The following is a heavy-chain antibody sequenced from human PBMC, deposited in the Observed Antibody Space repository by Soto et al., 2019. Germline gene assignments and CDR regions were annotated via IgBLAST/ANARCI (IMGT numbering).Heavy chain of an antibody. Sequence: QIALKESGPTLGKPPQTLTLTCSFSGFSLTTAGVGVGWVRKPPGAALEGLALIFWDDDERYSPSLKTRLTSTKDPTKNQVVLTMTKMAPVDTATYYCAHSRNLITEDAQLEDFDYWGQGTLVTDSS. V-gene: IGHV2-5*02. CDR3: AHSRNLITEDAQLEDFDY. CDR1: GFSLTTAGVG. CDR2: IFWDDDE. D-gene: IGHD3-22*01. J-gene: IGHJ4*02.